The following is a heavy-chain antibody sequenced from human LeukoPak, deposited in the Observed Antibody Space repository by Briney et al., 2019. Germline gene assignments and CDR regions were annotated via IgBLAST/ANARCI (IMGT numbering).Heavy chain of an antibody. J-gene: IGHJ4*02. CDR3: AKYDSFDHYYDSSGRFDC. V-gene: IGHV3-23*01. D-gene: IGHD3-22*01. Sequence: HPGGSLRLSCAASGFTFSSYAMSWVRRAPGKGLEWVSAISGSGGDTYHADSVKGRFAISRDNSKNTLFLQMNSLRAEDTAVYYCAKYDSFDHYYDSSGRFDCWGQGTLVTVSS. CDR1: GFTFSSYA. CDR2: ISGSGGDT.